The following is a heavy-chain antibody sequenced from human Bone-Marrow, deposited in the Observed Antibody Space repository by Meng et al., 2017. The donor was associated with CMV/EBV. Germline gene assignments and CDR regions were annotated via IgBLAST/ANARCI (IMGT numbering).Heavy chain of an antibody. CDR1: GGSFSGYY. V-gene: IGHV4-34*01. D-gene: IGHD3-3*01. CDR3: ARAPRWRFDP. Sequence: SETLSLTCAVYGGSFSGYYWSWIRQPPGKGLEWIGEINHSGSTNYNPSLKSRVTISVDTSKNQFSLKLSSVTAADTAVYYCARAPRWRFDPWGQGTLVTGSS. CDR2: INHSGST. J-gene: IGHJ5*02.